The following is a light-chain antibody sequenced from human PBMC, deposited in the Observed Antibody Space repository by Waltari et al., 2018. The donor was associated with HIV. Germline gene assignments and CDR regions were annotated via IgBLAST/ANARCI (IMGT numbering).Light chain of an antibody. V-gene: IGLV1-47*01. Sequence: QSVLTQPPSASGTPGQRVTISCSGSSSNIGNDNVYWYQQLPGTTPKLLIYKNIQRPSGVPDRFAGSKSGTSAYLAISGRRSEDEADYYCVGWDASLSAYVFGAGTKVTVL. CDR1: SSNIGNDN. CDR2: KNI. CDR3: VGWDASLSAYV. J-gene: IGLJ1*01.